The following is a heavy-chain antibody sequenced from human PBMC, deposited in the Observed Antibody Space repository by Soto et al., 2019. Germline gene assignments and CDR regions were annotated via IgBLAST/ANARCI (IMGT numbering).Heavy chain of an antibody. CDR1: GGSISSGGYY. D-gene: IGHD2-15*01. CDR3: ARERGDLGYCSGGSCRYAFDI. J-gene: IGHJ3*02. Sequence: VKASETLSLTCTVSGGSISSGGYYWSWIRQHPGKGLEWIGYIYYSGSTYYNPSLKSRVTISVDTSKNQCSLKLSSVTAADTAVYYCARERGDLGYCSGGSCRYAFDIWGQGTMVTVSS. V-gene: IGHV4-31*03. CDR2: IYYSGST.